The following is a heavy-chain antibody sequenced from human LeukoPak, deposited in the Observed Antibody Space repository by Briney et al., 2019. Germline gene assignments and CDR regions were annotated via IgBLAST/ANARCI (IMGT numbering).Heavy chain of an antibody. CDR1: GFTFSSYW. CDR2: INSDGRST. D-gene: IGHD6-13*01. J-gene: IGHJ4*02. Sequence: PGGSLRLSCAASGFTFSSYWMHWVRQAPGKGLVWVSRINSDGRSTSYADSVKGRFTISRDNTKNTLYLQMNSLRAEDTAVYYCARAGQQLAPFDYWGQGTLVTVSS. V-gene: IGHV3-74*01. CDR3: ARAGQQLAPFDY.